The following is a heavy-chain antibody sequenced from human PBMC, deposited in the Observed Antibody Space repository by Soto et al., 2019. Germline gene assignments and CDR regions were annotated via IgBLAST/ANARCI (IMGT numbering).Heavy chain of an antibody. CDR3: ARGGVPAAHSGIDV. D-gene: IGHD2-2*01. CDR1: GGTFSSYA. V-gene: IGHV1-69*12. J-gene: IGHJ6*02. CDR2: IIPIFGTA. Sequence: QVQLVQSGAEVKKPGSSVKVSCKASGGTFSSYAISWVRQAPGQGLEWMGGIIPIFGTANYAQKFQGRVTXXAXEXXSTAYMELSSLRSEDTDVYYCARGGVPAAHSGIDVWGQGTTVTVSS.